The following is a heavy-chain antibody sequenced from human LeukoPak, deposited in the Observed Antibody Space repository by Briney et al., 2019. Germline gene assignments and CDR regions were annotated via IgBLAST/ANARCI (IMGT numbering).Heavy chain of an antibody. CDR1: GFTFSSYA. Sequence: PGGSLRLSCVASGFTFSSYAMSWVRQAPGKGLEWVSTISGSGGGTYYTDSVKGRFTISRDNSKNTLYLQLSSLRAEETAVYYCAKVIFSGYGPADYWGQGTLVTVSS. D-gene: IGHD5-12*01. J-gene: IGHJ4*02. V-gene: IGHV3-23*01. CDR3: AKVIFSGYGPADY. CDR2: ISGSGGGT.